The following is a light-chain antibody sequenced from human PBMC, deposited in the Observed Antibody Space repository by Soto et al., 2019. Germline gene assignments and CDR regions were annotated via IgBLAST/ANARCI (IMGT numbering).Light chain of an antibody. CDR1: KLGDKY. Sequence: SYELTQPPSVSVSPGQTASITCSGDKLGDKYACWYQQKPGQSPVLVIYQDSKRPSGIPERFSGSNSGNTATLTISGTQAMDEADYYCQAWDSRTAWGVFGTGTKVTVL. CDR3: QAWDSRTAWGV. V-gene: IGLV3-1*01. CDR2: QDS. J-gene: IGLJ1*01.